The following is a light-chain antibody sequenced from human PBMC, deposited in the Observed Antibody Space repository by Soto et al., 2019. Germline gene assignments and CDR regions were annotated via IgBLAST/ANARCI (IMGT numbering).Light chain of an antibody. CDR2: GVF. Sequence: ETVLTQSPGTVSLSPGERATLSCTTSQSVRSNYLAWYQQKPGQAPRLLIYGVFSRATGIPDRFSGSGSGTDFTLTIGGLEPEDSAVYYCQHYDGSPRTFGQGTKLEI. V-gene: IGKV3-20*01. J-gene: IGKJ2*01. CDR3: QHYDGSPRT. CDR1: QSVRSNY.